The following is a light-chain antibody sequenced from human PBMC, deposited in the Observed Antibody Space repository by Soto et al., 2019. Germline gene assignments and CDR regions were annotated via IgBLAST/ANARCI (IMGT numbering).Light chain of an antibody. CDR3: CSYAGSSPYV. Sequence: QSVLTQPASVSGSPGQSITISCTGTSRDVGSYNLVSWYQQHPGKAPKLMIYEVSKRPSGVSNRFSGSKSGNTASLTISGLQAEDEADYYCCSYAGSSPYVFGTGTKVTVL. V-gene: IGLV2-23*02. CDR1: SRDVGSYNL. CDR2: EVS. J-gene: IGLJ1*01.